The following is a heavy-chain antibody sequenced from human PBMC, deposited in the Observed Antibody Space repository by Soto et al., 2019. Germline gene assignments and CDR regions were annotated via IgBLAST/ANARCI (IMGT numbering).Heavy chain of an antibody. D-gene: IGHD6-19*01. V-gene: IGHV4-39*01. Sequence: SETLSLTCTVSGGSISNINYYWGWIRQPPGKGLESIGSIYYSGSTYYNPSLKTRVTLSLDTSKNQFSLKLTSVTAADTAVYYCASRAAVAPRCFVNSGQGTLVKFSS. J-gene: IGHJ4*02. CDR1: GGSISNINYY. CDR3: ASRAAVAPRCFVN. CDR2: IYYSGST.